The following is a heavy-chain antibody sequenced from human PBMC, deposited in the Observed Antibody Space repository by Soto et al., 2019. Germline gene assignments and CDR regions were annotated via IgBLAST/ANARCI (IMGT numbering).Heavy chain of an antibody. D-gene: IGHD2-15*01. CDR1: GFTFRTYT. J-gene: IGHJ6*02. Sequence: KPGGSLRLSCISSGFTFRTYTMNWVRQAPGKGLEWVSGIRGFSPYTFYAESVRGRFAISRDNAKSSLYLQMNSLRAEDTAVYYCARDRGYDAHDYYYNAMDVWGQGTAVTVSS. V-gene: IGHV3-21*03. CDR3: ARDRGYDAHDYYYNAMDV. CDR2: IRGFSPYT.